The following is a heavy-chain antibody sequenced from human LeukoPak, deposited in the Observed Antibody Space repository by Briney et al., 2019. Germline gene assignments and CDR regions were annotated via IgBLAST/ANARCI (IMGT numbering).Heavy chain of an antibody. CDR3: TTGQEMATSPHFDY. Sequence: PGGSLRLSWAASGFTFSYAWMNWVRQAPGKGLEWVGRIKSKTDGGTTDYAAPMKGRFTISRDDSKNTLYLQMNSLKTEDTAVYYCTTGQEMATSPHFDYWGQGTLVTVSS. J-gene: IGHJ4*02. CDR1: GFTFSYAW. CDR2: IKSKTDGGTT. V-gene: IGHV3-15*01. D-gene: IGHD5-24*01.